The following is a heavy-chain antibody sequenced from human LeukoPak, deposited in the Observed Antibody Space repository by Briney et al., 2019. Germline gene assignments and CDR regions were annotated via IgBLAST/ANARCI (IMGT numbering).Heavy chain of an antibody. CDR3: AKEDPPYPGYSIGRVDY. CDR1: GFTFSSSA. CDR2: ITGSGGST. V-gene: IGHV3-23*01. Sequence: PGGSLRLSCAASGFTFSSSAMSWVRQAPGKGLEWVSGITGSGGSTYYADSVKGRFTISRDNSKNTLYLQMNSLRAEDTAVYYCAKEDPPYPGYSIGRVDYWGQGTLVTVSS. D-gene: IGHD6-19*01. J-gene: IGHJ4*02.